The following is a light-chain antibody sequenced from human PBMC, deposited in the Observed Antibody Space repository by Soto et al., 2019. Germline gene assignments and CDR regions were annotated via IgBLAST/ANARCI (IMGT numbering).Light chain of an antibody. J-gene: IGKJ1*01. V-gene: IGKV1-5*01. CDR1: QSISSW. CDR3: QQYNSHGT. CDR2: DAS. Sequence: DIQMTQSPSTLSASVGDRVTITCRASQSISSWLAWYQQKPGKAPKLLIYDASSLESGVPSRFSGSGSGTEFTLTISSLQPDDFATYYCQQYNSHGTFGQGTKV.